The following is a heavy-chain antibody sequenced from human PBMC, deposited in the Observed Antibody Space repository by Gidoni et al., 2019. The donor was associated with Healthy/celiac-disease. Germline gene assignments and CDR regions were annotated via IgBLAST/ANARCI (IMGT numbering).Heavy chain of an antibody. Sequence: QVQLVQSGAEVKKPGDSVKVACKAPGYTFTSYYMHWVRQAPGQGLEWMGISNPSVGSTIYAQKFQGRVTMTRDTSTSTVYMELRSLRSEDTAVYYCARDLNYYDSSGRDYWGQGTLVTVSS. CDR1: GYTFTSYY. CDR3: ARDLNYYDSSGRDY. J-gene: IGHJ4*02. D-gene: IGHD3-22*01. CDR2: SNPSVGST. V-gene: IGHV1-46*03.